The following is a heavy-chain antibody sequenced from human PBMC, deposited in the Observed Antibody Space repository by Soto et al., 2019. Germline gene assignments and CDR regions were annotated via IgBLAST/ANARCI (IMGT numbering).Heavy chain of an antibody. CDR3: ARCVHCSNGGRFDP. D-gene: IGHD2-8*01. CDR2: INHSGST. V-gene: IGHV4-34*01. J-gene: IGHJ5*02. CDR1: GGSVSGYY. Sequence: SETPSLTCAVYGGSVSGYYWSWIRQHPGKGLEWIGEINHSGSTNYNPSLKSRVTISVDTSKNQFSLKLSSVTAADTAVYYCARCVHCSNGGRFDPWGLGALLTVSS.